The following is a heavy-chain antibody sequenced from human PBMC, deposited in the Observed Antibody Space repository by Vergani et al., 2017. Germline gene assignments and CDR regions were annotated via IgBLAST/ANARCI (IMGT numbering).Heavy chain of an antibody. J-gene: IGHJ6*02. Sequence: EVQLVQSGAEVKKPGESLRISCKGSGYSFTSYWISWVRQMPGKGLEWMGRIGPSDSYTNYSPSFQGHVTISADKSISTAYLQWSSLKASDTAMYYCARRRGGGCSGGSCYGYYYYGMDVWGQGTTVTVSS. CDR1: GYSFTSYW. D-gene: IGHD2-15*01. CDR2: IGPSDSYT. CDR3: ARRRGGGCSGGSCYGYYYYGMDV. V-gene: IGHV5-10-1*03.